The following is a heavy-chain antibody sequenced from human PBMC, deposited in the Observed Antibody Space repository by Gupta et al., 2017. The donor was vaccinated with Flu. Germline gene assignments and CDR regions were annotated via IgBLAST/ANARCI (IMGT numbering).Heavy chain of an antibody. V-gene: IGHV3-21*01. Sequence: YGTYSMNWVRQAPGKGLEWVSFISSSSSYIYYADSVKGRFTVSRDNDENSLYPQMNSLRAEDTAVYYCARAWDTRDSSDYWGQGTLVTVSS. CDR3: ARAWDTRDSSDY. D-gene: IGHD1-26*01. CDR2: ISSSSSYI. CDR1: YGTYS. J-gene: IGHJ4*02.